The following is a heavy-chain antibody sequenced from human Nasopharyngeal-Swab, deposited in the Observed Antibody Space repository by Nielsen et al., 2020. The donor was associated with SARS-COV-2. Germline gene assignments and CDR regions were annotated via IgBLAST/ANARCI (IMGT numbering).Heavy chain of an antibody. D-gene: IGHD6-19*01. Sequence: GGSLRLSCAASGFTFSSYWMSWVRQAPGKGLEWVANIKQDGSEKYYVDSVKGRFTISRDNAKNSLYLQMNSLRAEDTAVYYCARVSGWYRAEYFQHWGQGTLVTVSS. CDR1: GFTFSSYW. CDR2: IKQDGSEK. V-gene: IGHV3-7*04. CDR3: ARVSGWYRAEYFQH. J-gene: IGHJ1*01.